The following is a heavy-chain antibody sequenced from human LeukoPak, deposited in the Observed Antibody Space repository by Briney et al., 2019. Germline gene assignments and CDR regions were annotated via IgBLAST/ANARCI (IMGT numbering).Heavy chain of an antibody. CDR3: ARAEGGNYYYYYYMDV. J-gene: IGHJ6*03. D-gene: IGHD3-16*01. V-gene: IGHV3-74*01. CDR1: GFTLSSYW. CDR2: IKSDGRT. Sequence: GGSLRLSCAASGFTLSSYWMHWVRQAPGKGLVWVSRIKSDGRTNYADSVKGRFTISRDNAENSLYLQMNSLRAEDTAIYYCARAEGGNYYYYYYMDVWGKGTTVTVSS.